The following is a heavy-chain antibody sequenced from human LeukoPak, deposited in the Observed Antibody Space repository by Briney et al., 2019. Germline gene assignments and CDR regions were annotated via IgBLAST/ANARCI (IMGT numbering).Heavy chain of an antibody. CDR1: GAYISNYY. D-gene: IGHD3-22*01. CDR3: ASLSSGAAFDV. V-gene: IGHV4-4*07. J-gene: IGHJ3*01. CDR2: LHASKSTP. Sequence: PSETLSLTCTVSGAYISNYYWTWVRQPAAQGLEWIGRLHASKSTPIYNPSLKGRVTMSIDTSKDQFSLTLTSVTAADSAVYYCASLSSGAAFDVWGKGTVVTVSS.